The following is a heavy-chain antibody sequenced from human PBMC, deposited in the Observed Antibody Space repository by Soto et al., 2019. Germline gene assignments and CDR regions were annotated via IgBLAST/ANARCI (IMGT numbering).Heavy chain of an antibody. J-gene: IGHJ3*02. Sequence: EVQLVESGGGLVQPGGSLRLSCAASGFTVSSNYMSWVRQAPGKGLEWVSVIYSGGSTYYADSVKGRFTISRDNSKNTLYLQMTSLRAEDTSVYYCARDAGYSTCLEAFEIWGQGTMVTVSS. V-gene: IGHV3-66*01. CDR3: ARDAGYSTCLEAFEI. CDR1: GFTVSSNY. D-gene: IGHD6-13*01. CDR2: IYSGGST.